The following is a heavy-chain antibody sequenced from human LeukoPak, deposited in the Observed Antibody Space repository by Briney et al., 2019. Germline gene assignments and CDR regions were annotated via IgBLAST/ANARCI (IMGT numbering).Heavy chain of an antibody. CDR1: GYTITNNY. V-gene: IGHV1-46*01. Sequence: ASVKVSRKASGYTITNNYMHWVRQAPGQGLEWMGVINPSGTGTSYAQKFQGRITMSRDTSTSTVYMELSRLRSDDTAVYYCARVDNSRWQLIAEPYFDYWGQGTLVTVSS. J-gene: IGHJ4*02. CDR3: ARVDNSRWQLIAEPYFDY. CDR2: INPSGTGT. D-gene: IGHD2-15*01.